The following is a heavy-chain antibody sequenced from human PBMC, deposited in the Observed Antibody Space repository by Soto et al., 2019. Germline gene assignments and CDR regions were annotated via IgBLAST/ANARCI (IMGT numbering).Heavy chain of an antibody. V-gene: IGHV3-23*01. CDR3: AKRPIFGVENIYDY. CDR1: GFTFSSYD. CDR2: MSGAGRSS. D-gene: IGHD3-3*01. J-gene: IGHJ4*02. Sequence: DVQLLESGGDLVQPGGSLRLSCAASGFTFSSYDMSWVRQAPGKGLEWVSSMSGAGRSSYDADSVKGRFTISRDNSKNTHYLQMNNLRAEDTALYYCAKRPIFGVENIYDYWGQGTLVNVSS.